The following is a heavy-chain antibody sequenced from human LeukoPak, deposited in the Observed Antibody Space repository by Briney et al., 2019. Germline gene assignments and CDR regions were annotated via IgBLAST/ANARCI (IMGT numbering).Heavy chain of an antibody. V-gene: IGHV3-23*01. CDR2: ISDSGNT. D-gene: IGHD1-1*01. Sequence: GGSLRLSCAASGFTLSSYAMSWVRQAPGKGLEWVSAISDSGNTYHADSVKGRFTVSRDSSKNTLFLQMNSLRAEDTAIYYCATINFRPYWGQGTLVTVSS. CDR1: GFTLSSYA. CDR3: ATINFRPY. J-gene: IGHJ4*02.